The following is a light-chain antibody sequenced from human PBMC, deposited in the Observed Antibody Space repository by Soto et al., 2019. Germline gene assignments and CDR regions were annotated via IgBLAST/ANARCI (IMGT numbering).Light chain of an antibody. CDR3: QLYGSYPPRP. CDR1: QSVSSSY. J-gene: IGKJ1*01. V-gene: IGKV3-20*01. Sequence: EIVLTQSPGTLSLSPGERATLSCRASQSVSSSYLGWYQQKPGQAPRLLIYGASSRATGIPDRFSGSGSGTDFTLTIARLEPDDFAVYYCQLYGSYPPRPFGQGTKVEIK. CDR2: GAS.